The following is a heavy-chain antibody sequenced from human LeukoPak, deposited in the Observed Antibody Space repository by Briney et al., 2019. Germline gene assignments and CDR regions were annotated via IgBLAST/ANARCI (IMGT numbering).Heavy chain of an antibody. CDR2: ISYDGSNK. Sequence: PGGSLRPSCAASGFTFSSYGMHWVRQAPCKGLEWVAVISYDGSNKYYADSVKGRFTISRDNSKNTLYLQMNSLRAEDTAVYYCAKDHRSRAAAGFDYWSQGTLVTVSS. CDR1: GFTFSSYG. J-gene: IGHJ4*02. V-gene: IGHV3-30*18. CDR3: AKDHRSRAAAGFDY. D-gene: IGHD6-13*01.